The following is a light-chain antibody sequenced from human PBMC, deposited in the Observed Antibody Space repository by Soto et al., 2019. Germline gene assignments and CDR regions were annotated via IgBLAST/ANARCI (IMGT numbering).Light chain of an antibody. CDR1: QGIRND. Sequence: TQSPSSLSASVGDRVTITCRASQGIRNDLGWYQQKPGKAPKLLIYGVSTLQNGVPSRFSGAGSGTEFTLTITSLQPEDSATYYCQQLNHYPLTFGQGTRLEIK. CDR3: QQLNHYPLT. J-gene: IGKJ5*01. V-gene: IGKV1-17*01. CDR2: GVS.